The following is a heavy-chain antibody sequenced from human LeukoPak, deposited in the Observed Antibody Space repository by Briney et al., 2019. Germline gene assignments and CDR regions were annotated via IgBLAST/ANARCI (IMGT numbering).Heavy chain of an antibody. J-gene: IGHJ4*02. Sequence: GGSLRLSCAASGFTFSSYGMHWGRQAPGKGLEWVAVISYDGSNKYYADSVKGRFTISRDNSKNTLYLQMNSLRAEDTAVYYCAKARYSYDSSGPYFAYWGQGTLVTVSS. CDR1: GFTFSSYG. V-gene: IGHV3-30*18. D-gene: IGHD3-22*01. CDR2: ISYDGSNK. CDR3: AKARYSYDSSGPYFAY.